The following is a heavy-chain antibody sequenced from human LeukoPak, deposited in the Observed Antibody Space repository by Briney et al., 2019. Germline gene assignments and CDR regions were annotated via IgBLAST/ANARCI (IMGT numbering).Heavy chain of an antibody. CDR2: INHIGST. J-gene: IGHJ4*02. V-gene: IGHV4-34*01. CDR3: ARDNERVVVAATHFDY. D-gene: IGHD2-15*01. CDR1: GGSFSGYY. Sequence: PSETLSLTCAVYGGSFSGYYWSWIRQPPGKGLEWLGEINHIGSTNYNPSLKSRVTISVDTSKNQFSLKLSSVTAADTAVYYCARDNERVVVAATHFDYWGQGTLVTVSS.